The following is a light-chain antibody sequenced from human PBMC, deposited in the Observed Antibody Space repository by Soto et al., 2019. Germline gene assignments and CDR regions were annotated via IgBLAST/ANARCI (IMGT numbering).Light chain of an antibody. Sequence: DIQMTQSPSSLSSSVGDRVTITCRASQRISSYLNWYQHKPGKAPKLLIYAASSFQSGVPSRFSGSESGTDFTLTISSLQPEDFATYYCQQTYSAPLTFGGGTKVDIK. CDR1: QRISSY. V-gene: IGKV1-39*01. J-gene: IGKJ4*01. CDR2: AAS. CDR3: QQTYSAPLT.